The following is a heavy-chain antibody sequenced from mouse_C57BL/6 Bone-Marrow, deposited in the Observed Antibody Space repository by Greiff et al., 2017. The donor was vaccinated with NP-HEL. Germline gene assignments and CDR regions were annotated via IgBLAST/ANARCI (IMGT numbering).Heavy chain of an antibody. Sequence: QVQLQQPGAELVKPGASVKMSCKASGYTFTSYWITWVKQRPGQGLEWIGDIYPGSGSTNYNEKFKSKATLTVDTSSSTAYMPLSSLTSEDSAVYYCARTGGGSSPYWYFDVWGTGTTVTVSS. CDR2: IYPGSGST. V-gene: IGHV1-55*01. D-gene: IGHD1-1*01. CDR3: ARTGGGSSPYWYFDV. J-gene: IGHJ1*03. CDR1: GYTFTSYW.